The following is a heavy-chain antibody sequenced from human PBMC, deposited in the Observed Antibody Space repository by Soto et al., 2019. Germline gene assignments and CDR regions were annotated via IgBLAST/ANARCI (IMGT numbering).Heavy chain of an antibody. CDR3: EKDDPEGSYAFDI. D-gene: IGHD6-6*01. Sequence: QVQLVESGGGVVQPGRSLRLSCAASGFTFSSYGMHWVRQAPGKGLEWVAVISYDGSNKYYADSVKGRFTISRDNSKNPLYLNMNSLRTEDTDVYYCEKDDPEGSYAFDIWGQGTMVTVSS. CDR2: ISYDGSNK. J-gene: IGHJ3*02. V-gene: IGHV3-30*18. CDR1: GFTFSSYG.